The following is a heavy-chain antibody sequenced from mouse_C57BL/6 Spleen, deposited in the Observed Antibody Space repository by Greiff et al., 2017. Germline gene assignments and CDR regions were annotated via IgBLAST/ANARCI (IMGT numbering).Heavy chain of an antibody. D-gene: IGHD1-1*01. Sequence: VQLQQPGAELVRPGSSVKLSCKASGYTFTSYWMHWVKQRPIQGLEWIGNIDPSDSETHYNQKFKDKATLTVDKSSSTAYMQRSSLTSEDSAVYYCASDYGSSYGGFAYWGQGTLVTVSA. CDR1: GYTFTSYW. V-gene: IGHV1-52*01. J-gene: IGHJ3*01. CDR3: ASDYGSSYGGFAY. CDR2: IDPSDSET.